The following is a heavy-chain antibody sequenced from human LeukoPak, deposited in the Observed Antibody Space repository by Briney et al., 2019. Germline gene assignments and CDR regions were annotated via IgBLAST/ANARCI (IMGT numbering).Heavy chain of an antibody. D-gene: IGHD1-26*01. CDR3: ARDQNLGIVGATTPVDY. J-gene: IGHJ4*02. CDR1: GYTFTSYG. V-gene: IGHV1-18*01. Sequence: GASVKVSCKASGYTFTSYGISWVRQAPGQGLEWMGWISAYNGNTNYAQKLQGRVTMTTDTSTSTAYMELRSLRSDDTAVYYCARDQNLGIVGATTPVDYWGQGTLVTVSS. CDR2: ISAYNGNT.